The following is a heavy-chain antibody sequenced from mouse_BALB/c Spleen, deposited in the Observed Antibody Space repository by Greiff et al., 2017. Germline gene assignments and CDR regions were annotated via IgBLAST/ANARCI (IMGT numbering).Heavy chain of an antibody. CDR3: TRYGYYAMDY. CDR1: AYNFTSYY. CDR2: INPSNGGT. V-gene: IGHV1S81*02. J-gene: IGHJ4*01. D-gene: IGHD1-1*02. Sequence: QVQLKESGAELVKPGASVKLSCKASAYNFTSYYMYWVKQRPGQGLEWIGEINPSNGGTNFNEKFKSKATLTVDKSSSTAYMQLSSLTSEDSAVYYCTRYGYYAMDYWGQGTSVTVSS.